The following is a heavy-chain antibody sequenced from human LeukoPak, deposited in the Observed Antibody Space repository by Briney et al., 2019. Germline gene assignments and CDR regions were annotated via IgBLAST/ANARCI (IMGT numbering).Heavy chain of an antibody. D-gene: IGHD5-24*01. CDR3: ARAEMATILLNY. CDR2: IYYSGST. CDR1: GGSISSSSYY. V-gene: IGHV4-39*07. J-gene: IGHJ4*02. Sequence: SETLSLTCTVSGGSISSSSYYWGWIRQPPGKGLEWIGSIYYSGSTYYNPSLKSRVTISVDTSKNQFSLKLSSVTAADTAVYYCARAEMATILLNYWGQGTLVTVSS.